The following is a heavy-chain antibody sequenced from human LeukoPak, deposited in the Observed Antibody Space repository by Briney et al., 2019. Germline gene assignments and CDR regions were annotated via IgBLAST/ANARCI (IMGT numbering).Heavy chain of an antibody. CDR1: GFTFDNYA. CDR2: VSDGAGRT. CDR3: AKDVCNGAGCHFFDY. V-gene: IGHV3-23*01. Sequence: QPGGSLRLSCAASGFTFDNYAMSWVRQAPGKGLEWVSGVSDGAGRTSYADSVTGRFTISRDNARRILYLQMNSLRAEDTAVYYCAKDVCNGAGCHFFDYWGQGTVVTVSS. D-gene: IGHD2-15*01. J-gene: IGHJ4*02.